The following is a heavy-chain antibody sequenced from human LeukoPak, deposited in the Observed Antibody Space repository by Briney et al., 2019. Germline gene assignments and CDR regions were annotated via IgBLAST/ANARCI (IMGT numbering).Heavy chain of an antibody. J-gene: IGHJ5*02. V-gene: IGHV4-59*01. CDR2: ISYSGST. Sequence: SETLSLTCTVSGGSTSSYFWSWIRQPPGKGLEWIGFISYSGSTNYNPSLKSRVTISVHTSKNQFSLKLTSVTIADTAVYYCARSSGGNWNRGWFDPWGQGTPVTVSS. CDR3: ARSSGGNWNRGWFDP. D-gene: IGHD2-15*01. CDR1: GGSTSSYF.